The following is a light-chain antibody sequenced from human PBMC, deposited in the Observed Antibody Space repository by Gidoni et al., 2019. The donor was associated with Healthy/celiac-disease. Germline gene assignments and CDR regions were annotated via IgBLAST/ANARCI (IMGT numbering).Light chain of an antibody. CDR3: QQRSNWPSLT. CDR2: DAS. J-gene: IGKJ4*01. V-gene: IGKV3-11*01. CDR1: QSVSSY. Sequence: ESVLTQSPATLSLSPGERATLSCRDSQSVSSYLAWYQQKPGQAPRLLIYDASNRATGIPARFSGSGSGTDFTLTIISLEPEDFAVYYCQQRSNWPSLTFGGXTKVEIK.